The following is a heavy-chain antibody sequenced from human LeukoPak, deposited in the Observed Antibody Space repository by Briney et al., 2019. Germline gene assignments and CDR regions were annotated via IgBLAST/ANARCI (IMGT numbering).Heavy chain of an antibody. J-gene: IGHJ4*02. D-gene: IGHD6-13*01. V-gene: IGHV3-7*01. CDR3: ARAGYSSSWYVDY. CDR1: GFTFSSYW. Sequence: PGGSLRLSCAASGFTFSSYWMSWVRQAPGKGLEWVANIKQDGSEKYYVDSVKGRFTISRDNAKNSLYLQMNSLRAADTAVYYCARAGYSSSWYVDYWGQGTLVTVSS. CDR2: IKQDGSEK.